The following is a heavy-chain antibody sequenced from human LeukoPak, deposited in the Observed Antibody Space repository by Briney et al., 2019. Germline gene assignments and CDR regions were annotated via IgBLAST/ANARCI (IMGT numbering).Heavy chain of an antibody. CDR1: GFTFSSYG. Sequence: TGGSLRLSCAASGFTFSSYGMHWVRQAPGKGLEWVAVISYDGSNKYYADSVKGRFTISRDNSKNTLYLQMNSLRAEDTAVYYCANGTRFDPWGQGTLVTVSS. CDR3: ANGTRFDP. D-gene: IGHD6-13*01. V-gene: IGHV3-30*18. J-gene: IGHJ5*02. CDR2: ISYDGSNK.